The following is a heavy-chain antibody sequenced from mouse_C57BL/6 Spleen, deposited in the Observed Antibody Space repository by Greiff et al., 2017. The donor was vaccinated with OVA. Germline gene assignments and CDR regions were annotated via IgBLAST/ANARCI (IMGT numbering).Heavy chain of an antibody. CDR2: IYPGSGNT. Sequence: QVQLQQSGAELVRPGASVKLSCKASGYTFTDYYINWVKQRPGQGLEWIARIYPGSGNTYYNEKFKGKATLTAEKSSSTAYMQLSSLTSEDSAVYFCARNYGKDWYFDVWGTGTTVTVSS. CDR1: GYTFTDYY. D-gene: IGHD2-1*01. V-gene: IGHV1-76*01. J-gene: IGHJ1*03. CDR3: ARNYGKDWYFDV.